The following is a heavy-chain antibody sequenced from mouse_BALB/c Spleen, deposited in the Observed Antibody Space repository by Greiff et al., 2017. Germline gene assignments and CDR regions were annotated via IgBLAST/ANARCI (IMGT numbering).Heavy chain of an antibody. J-gene: IGHJ4*01. CDR1: GDSITSGY. V-gene: IGHV3-8*02. D-gene: IGHD1-1*02. Sequence: EVKLQESGPSLVKPSQTLSLTCSVTGDSITSGYWNWIRKFPGNKLEYMGYISYSGSTYYNPSLKSRISITRDTSKNQYYLQLNSVTTEDTATYYCARSGSYEYYYAMDYWGQGTSVTVSS. CDR3: ARSGSYEYYYAMDY. CDR2: ISYSGST.